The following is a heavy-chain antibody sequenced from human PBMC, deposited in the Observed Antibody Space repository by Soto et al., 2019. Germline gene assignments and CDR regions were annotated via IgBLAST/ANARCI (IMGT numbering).Heavy chain of an antibody. CDR1: GFTFSSYA. J-gene: IGHJ6*02. V-gene: IGHV3-23*01. D-gene: IGHD2-8*01. Sequence: EVQLLESGGSLVQPGGSLRLSCAASGFTFSSYAMSWVRQAPGKGLEWVSAISGSGGSTYYADSVKGRFTISRDNYKTTLYLQMNSLRAEDTAVYYCAKQGYCTNGVCYNPYGMDVWGQGTTVTVSS. CDR2: ISGSGGST. CDR3: AKQGYCTNGVCYNPYGMDV.